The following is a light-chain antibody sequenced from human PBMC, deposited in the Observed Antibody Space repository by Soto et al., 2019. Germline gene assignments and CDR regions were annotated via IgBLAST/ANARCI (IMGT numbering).Light chain of an antibody. CDR1: SSNIGAGYA. CDR2: DNN. J-gene: IGLJ2*01. V-gene: IGLV1-40*01. CDR3: QSFDSSRLGLL. Sequence: QSVLTQPPSVSGAPGQRVTISCTGSSSNIGAGYAVHWYQQLPGKAPKLLMYDNNNRPSGVPKRFSGSKSGTSASLAIAGLQTEDEAEYVCQSFDSSRLGLLFGGGTKLTVL.